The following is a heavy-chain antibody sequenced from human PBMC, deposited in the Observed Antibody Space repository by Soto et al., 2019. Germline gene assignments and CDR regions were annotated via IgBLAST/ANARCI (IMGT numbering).Heavy chain of an antibody. CDR3: ARATYYYDSSGYYHPFRFDY. Sequence: ASLKVSCKASGCTFTGYYMHWVRQAPVQGLEWMGWINPNSGGTNYAQKFQGWVTMTRDTSISTAYMELSRLRSDDTAVYYCARATYYYDSSGYYHPFRFDYWGQGTLVTVS. D-gene: IGHD3-22*01. CDR2: INPNSGGT. CDR1: GCTFTGYY. V-gene: IGHV1-2*04. J-gene: IGHJ4*02.